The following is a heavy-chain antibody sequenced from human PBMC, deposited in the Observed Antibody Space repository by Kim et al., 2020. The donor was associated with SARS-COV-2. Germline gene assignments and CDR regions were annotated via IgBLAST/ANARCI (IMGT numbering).Heavy chain of an antibody. CDR3: ATGRVAGPPAWFDP. Sequence: ASVKVSCKVSGYTLTELSMHWVRQAPGKGLEWMGGFDPEDGETIYAQKFQGRVTMTGDTSTDTAYMELSSLRSEDTAVYYCATGRVAGPPAWFDPWGQGTLVTVSS. CDR1: GYTLTELS. D-gene: IGHD2-15*01. V-gene: IGHV1-24*01. J-gene: IGHJ5*02. CDR2: FDPEDGET.